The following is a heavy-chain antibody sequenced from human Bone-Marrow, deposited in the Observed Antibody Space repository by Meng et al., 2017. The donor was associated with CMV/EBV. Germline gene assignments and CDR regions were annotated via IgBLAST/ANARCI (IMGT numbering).Heavy chain of an antibody. V-gene: IGHV1-2*02. CDR3: ARDPTNYDFWSGYFDY. J-gene: IGHJ4*02. D-gene: IGHD3-3*01. CDR1: GYTFTGNY. CDR2: INPNSGGT. Sequence: GYTFTGNYMHWVRQAPGRGLEWMGWINPNSGGTNYAQKFQGRVTMTRDTSISTAYMELSRLRSDDTAVYYCARDPTNYDFWSGYFDYWGQGTLVTVS.